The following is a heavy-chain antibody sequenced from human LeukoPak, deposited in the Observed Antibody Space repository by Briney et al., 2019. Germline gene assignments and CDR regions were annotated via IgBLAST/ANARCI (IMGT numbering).Heavy chain of an antibody. D-gene: IGHD6-13*01. CDR3: ARQPASSSWYGGNWFDP. CDR2: IYYSGST. J-gene: IGHJ5*02. Sequence: PSQTLSLTCTVSGGSISSGGYYWSWIRQHPGKGLEWIGYIYYSGSTYYNPSLKSRVTISVDTSKNQFSLKLSSVTAAATAVYYCARQPASSSWYGGNWFDPWGQGTLVTVSS. V-gene: IGHV4-31*03. CDR1: GGSISSGGYY.